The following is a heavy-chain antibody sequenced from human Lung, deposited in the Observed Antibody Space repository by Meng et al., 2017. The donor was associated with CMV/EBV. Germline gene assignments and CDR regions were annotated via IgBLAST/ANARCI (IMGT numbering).Heavy chain of an antibody. Sequence: GGSLRLXCAASGFTFSDFAMSWVRQAPGKGLEWVSVIYSGGRSTSYADSVKGRSTISRDNSKNTLYLQMNRLRADDTAVYYCAKMYCGTTSCYIFDFWGLGTLVTVSS. CDR3: AKMYCGTTSCYIFDF. CDR1: GFTFSDFA. D-gene: IGHD2-2*02. V-gene: IGHV3-23*03. J-gene: IGHJ4*02. CDR2: IYSGGRST.